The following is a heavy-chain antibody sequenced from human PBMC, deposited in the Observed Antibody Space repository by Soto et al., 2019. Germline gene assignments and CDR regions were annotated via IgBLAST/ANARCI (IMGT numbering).Heavy chain of an antibody. J-gene: IGHJ4*02. D-gene: IGHD6-13*01. CDR1: GFTFSSYG. V-gene: IGHV3-30*18. CDR3: AKGVSYSSSPTDY. Sequence: GGSLRLSCAASGFTFSSYGMHWVRQAPGKGLEWVAVISYDGSNKYYADSVKGRFTISRDNSKNTLYLQMNSLRAEDTAVYYCAKGVSYSSSPTDYWGQGTLVTVSS. CDR2: ISYDGSNK.